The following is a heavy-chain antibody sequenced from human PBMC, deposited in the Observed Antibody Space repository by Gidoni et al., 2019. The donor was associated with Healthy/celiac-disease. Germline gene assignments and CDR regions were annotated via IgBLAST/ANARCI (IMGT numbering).Heavy chain of an antibody. CDR3: AKDSGGYYDSSGYDAFDI. D-gene: IGHD3-22*01. Sequence: EVQLLESGGGLVQPGGSLRLSCAASGFTFSSYAMRWVRQAPGKGLEWVSAISGSGGSTYYADSVKGRFTISRDNSKNTLYLQMNSLRAEDTAVYYCAKDSGGYYDSSGYDAFDIWGQGTMVTVSS. V-gene: IGHV3-23*01. CDR2: ISGSGGST. CDR1: GFTFSSYA. J-gene: IGHJ3*02.